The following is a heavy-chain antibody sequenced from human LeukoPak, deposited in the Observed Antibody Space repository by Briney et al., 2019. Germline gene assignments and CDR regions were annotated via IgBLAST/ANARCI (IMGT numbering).Heavy chain of an antibody. V-gene: IGHV4-59*12. D-gene: IGHD6-13*01. CDR2: IYYSGTT. CDR1: GGSISPYY. J-gene: IGHJ4*02. CDR3: ARDRGYSPH. Sequence: SETLSLTCTVSGGSISPYYWSWIRQPPGKGLEWIGYIYYSGTTNYNPSLKSRVTMSVDTSNNHLSLRLSSVTAADTAVYYCARDRGYSPHWGQGTLVTVSS.